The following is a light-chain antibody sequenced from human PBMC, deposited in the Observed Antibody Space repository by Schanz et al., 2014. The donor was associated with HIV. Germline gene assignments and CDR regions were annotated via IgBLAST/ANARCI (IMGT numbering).Light chain of an antibody. Sequence: DIQLTQSPSSLSASLGDRVTITCRASQNINTYLNWYQQRPGKAPKLLIYAASSFQSGVPLRFNGSGSGTDFSLTISSLQPEDFGSYYCQQSYSTRSITFGQETRLEIK. CDR2: AAS. J-gene: IGKJ5*01. CDR3: QQSYSTRSIT. V-gene: IGKV1-39*01. CDR1: QNINTY.